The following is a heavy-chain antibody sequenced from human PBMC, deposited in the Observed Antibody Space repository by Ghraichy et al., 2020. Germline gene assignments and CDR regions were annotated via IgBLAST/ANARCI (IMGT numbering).Heavy chain of an antibody. CDR2: ISPDHVRI. D-gene: IGHD3-22*01. V-gene: IGHV1-18*01. J-gene: IGHJ4*02. CDR3: ARENRGYSYDTSGFPDD. CDR1: GYSFSTYG. Sequence: ASVKVSCRASGYSFSTYGISWVRQAPGQGLEWMGWISPDHVRIEFAQKFQDRVTMTTDSSTDTAYMELRSLTSADTAVYYCARENRGYSYDTSGFPDDWGQGTLVTVSS.